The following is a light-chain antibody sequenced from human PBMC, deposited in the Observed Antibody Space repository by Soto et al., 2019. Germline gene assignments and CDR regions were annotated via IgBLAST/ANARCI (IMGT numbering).Light chain of an antibody. Sequence: DIPMTQSPPTLSASVGDRVIITCRASQRMSAWLAWYQQKPGKAPTLLIYDASSLENGVPSRFSGSGSGTDFTLTISSLQPNDFATYYCQQYDTYPWTFGQGTKVEIK. CDR3: QQYDTYPWT. J-gene: IGKJ1*01. CDR1: QRMSAW. CDR2: DAS. V-gene: IGKV1-5*01.